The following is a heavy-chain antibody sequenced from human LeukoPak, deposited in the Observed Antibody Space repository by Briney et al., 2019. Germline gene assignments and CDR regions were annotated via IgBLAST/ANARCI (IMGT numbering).Heavy chain of an antibody. J-gene: IGHJ4*02. Sequence: SETLSLTCTVSGGSISSYYWSWIRQPPGKGLEWIGYIYYSGNTNYNPSLKSRVTISVDTSKNQFSLNLSSVTAADTAVYYCARQNNFDFWSGFFDYWGLGALVTVSS. CDR1: GGSISSYY. CDR2: IYYSGNT. V-gene: IGHV4-59*08. CDR3: ARQNNFDFWSGFFDY. D-gene: IGHD3-3*01.